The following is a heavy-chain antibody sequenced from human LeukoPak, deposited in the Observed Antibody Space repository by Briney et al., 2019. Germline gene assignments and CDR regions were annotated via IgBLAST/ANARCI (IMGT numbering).Heavy chain of an antibody. Sequence: GGSLRLSCAASGFTFYDYGMSWVRHAPGKGLEWVSGINWNGGSTGYADSVKGRFTISRDNAKNSLYLQMNSLRAEDTALYYCARGGYYYDSSGYYYSDYWGQGTLVTVSS. CDR1: GFTFYDYG. J-gene: IGHJ4*02. CDR3: ARGGYYYDSSGYYYSDY. V-gene: IGHV3-20*04. D-gene: IGHD3-22*01. CDR2: INWNGGST.